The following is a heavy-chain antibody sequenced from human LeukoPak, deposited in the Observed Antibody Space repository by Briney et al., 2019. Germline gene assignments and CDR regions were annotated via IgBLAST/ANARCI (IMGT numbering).Heavy chain of an antibody. CDR2: INSDGSWT. CDR1: GNYW. D-gene: IGHD1-26*01. Sequence: GGSLRLSCAASGNYWMHWVRQAPGKGLVWVSHINSDGSWTNYADSVKGRSTIFRDNAKNALYLQMNSLRAEDTAVYYCVRDLGGRSGHWGQGTLVTVSS. V-gene: IGHV3-74*01. J-gene: IGHJ4*02. CDR3: VRDLGGRSGH.